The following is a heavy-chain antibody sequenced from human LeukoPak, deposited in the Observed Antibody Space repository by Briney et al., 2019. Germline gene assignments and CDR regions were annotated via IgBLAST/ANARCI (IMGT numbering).Heavy chain of an antibody. Sequence: PGGSLRLSCAASGFTVSSNYMSWVRQAPGKGLEWVSVIYSGGSTYYADSVKGRFTISRDNSKNTLYLQMNSLRAEDTAVYYCARTEAAAAFDPWGQGTLVTVSS. CDR1: GFTVSSNY. J-gene: IGHJ5*02. CDR3: ARTEAAAAFDP. CDR2: IYSGGST. D-gene: IGHD6-13*01. V-gene: IGHV3-66*01.